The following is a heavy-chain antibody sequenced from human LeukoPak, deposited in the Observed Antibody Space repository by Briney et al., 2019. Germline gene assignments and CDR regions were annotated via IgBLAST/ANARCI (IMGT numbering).Heavy chain of an antibody. D-gene: IGHD2-2*01. CDR2: IHSSGST. Sequence: SETLSLTCSVSGDSISYFYWSWIRQAAGKGLEWIGRIHSSGSTDYNPSLKSRVTISVDTSKNQFSLKLSSVTAADTAVYYCARVNGYCSSTSCYGYFDYWGQGTLVTVSS. CDR3: ARVNGYCSSTSCYGYFDY. V-gene: IGHV4-4*07. CDR1: GDSISYFY. J-gene: IGHJ4*02.